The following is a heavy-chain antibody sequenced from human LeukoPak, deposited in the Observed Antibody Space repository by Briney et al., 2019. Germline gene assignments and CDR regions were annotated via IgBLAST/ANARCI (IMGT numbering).Heavy chain of an antibody. CDR1: GGSISSDY. D-gene: IGHD5-18*01. Sequence: SETLSLTCTVSGGSISSDYWSWIRQPPGKGLEWIGYIYYSGYTNYNPSLKSRVTISVDTSKNQFSLKLSSVTAADTAVYYCARSGYRYGLVDYWGQGTLVTVSS. J-gene: IGHJ4*02. CDR2: IYYSGYT. CDR3: ARSGYRYGLVDY. V-gene: IGHV4-59*01.